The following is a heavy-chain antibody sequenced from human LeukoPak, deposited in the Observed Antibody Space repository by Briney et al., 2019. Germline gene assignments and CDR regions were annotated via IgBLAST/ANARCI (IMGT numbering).Heavy chain of an antibody. D-gene: IGHD6-13*01. CDR1: GFTFSDYY. CDR2: ISSSSSYI. CDR3: ARGRRAAAANTYVY. Sequence: GGSLRLSCAASGFTFSDYYMNWVRQAPGKGLEWVSSISSSSSYIYYADSVKGRFTISRDNAKNSLYLQMNSLRAEDTAVYYCARGRRAAAANTYVYWGQGTLVTVSS. J-gene: IGHJ4*02. V-gene: IGHV3-21*01.